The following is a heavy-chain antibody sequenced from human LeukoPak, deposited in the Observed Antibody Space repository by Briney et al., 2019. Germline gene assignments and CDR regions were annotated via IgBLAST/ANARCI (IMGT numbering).Heavy chain of an antibody. D-gene: IGHD3-22*01. CDR3: AREVYYDSSGWFDY. CDR1: GFTFSSYS. J-gene: IGHJ4*02. Sequence: GGSLRLSCAASGFTFSSYSMSWVRQAPGKGLEWVSSISSSSSYIYYADSVKGRFTISRDNAKNPLYLQMNSLRAEDTAVYYCAREVYYDSSGWFDYWGQGTLVTVSS. CDR2: ISSSSSYI. V-gene: IGHV3-21*01.